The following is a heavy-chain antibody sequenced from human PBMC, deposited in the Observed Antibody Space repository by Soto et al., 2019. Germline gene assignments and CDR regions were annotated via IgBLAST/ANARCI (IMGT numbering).Heavy chain of an antibody. CDR1: GFTFSSYG. Sequence: SLRLSCVASGFTFSSYGMHWVRQAPGKGLEWVAVTSYDGSNKYYAESVKGRSTISRDNSKNTLYLQMNSLRAEDTAVYYCAKDGGSYSLGWNYGMDAWGQGTTVTVSS. V-gene: IGHV3-30*18. D-gene: IGHD1-26*01. J-gene: IGHJ6*02. CDR3: AKDGGSYSLGWNYGMDA. CDR2: TSYDGSNK.